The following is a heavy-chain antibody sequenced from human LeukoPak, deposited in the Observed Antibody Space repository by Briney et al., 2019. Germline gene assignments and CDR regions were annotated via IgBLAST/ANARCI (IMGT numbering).Heavy chain of an antibody. D-gene: IGHD3-9*01. CDR1: GGSISSGGYY. Sequence: PSQTLSLTCTVSGGSISSGGYYWSWIRQHPGKGLEWIGYIYYSGSTYYNPSLKSRVTISVDTSKNQFSLKLSSGTAADTAVYYCVSWYDTLDGRFDPWGQGTLVTVSS. CDR2: IYYSGST. CDR3: VSWYDTLDGRFDP. V-gene: IGHV4-31*03. J-gene: IGHJ5*02.